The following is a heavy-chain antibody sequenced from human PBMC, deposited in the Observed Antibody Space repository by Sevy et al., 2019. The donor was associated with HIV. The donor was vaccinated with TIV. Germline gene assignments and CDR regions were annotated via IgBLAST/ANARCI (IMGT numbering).Heavy chain of an antibody. CDR3: ARLRYSRSPGPRRGGDYFDY. Sequence: GGSLRLSCAASGFTFSTYAMAWVRQAPGKGLEWVSTISASGDTTYYADSVKGRFTISRDNSKNTLFVQMNSLRAEDRAAYYCARLRYSRSPGPRRGGDYFDYWGQGTLVTVSS. V-gene: IGHV3-23*01. J-gene: IGHJ4*02. CDR2: ISASGDTT. D-gene: IGHD1-26*01. CDR1: GFTFSTYA.